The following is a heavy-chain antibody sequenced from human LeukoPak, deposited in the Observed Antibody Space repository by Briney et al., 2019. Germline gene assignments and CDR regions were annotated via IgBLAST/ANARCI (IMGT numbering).Heavy chain of an antibody. J-gene: IGHJ3*02. V-gene: IGHV4-39*01. CDR2: IYYRGST. D-gene: IGHD6-19*01. CDR1: GGSISSSSYY. CDR3: ARHKYSSGWPPEGAFDI. Sequence: SETLSLTCTVSGGSISSSSYYWGWIRQPPGKGLEWIGRIYYRGSTYYNPSLKSLVTISVDTSKNQFSLKLTPVTAADTAVYYCARHKYSSGWPPEGAFDICGQGTMVTVSS.